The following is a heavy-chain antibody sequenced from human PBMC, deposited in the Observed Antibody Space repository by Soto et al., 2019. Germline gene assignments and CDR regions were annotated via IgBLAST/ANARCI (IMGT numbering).Heavy chain of an antibody. V-gene: IGHV3-48*03. J-gene: IGHJ4*02. CDR3: AKATTNGGWFNPFDS. CDR2: IGRSGETI. D-gene: IGHD6-19*01. Sequence: GGSLRLSCVGSGFTFSSFEMNWVRQTPGKGLEWLSYIGRSGETIYYADSVKGRFTISRDNSRDTLFLQMNSLTADDTAVYYCAKATTNGGWFNPFDSWGQGALVTVSS. CDR1: GFTFSSFE.